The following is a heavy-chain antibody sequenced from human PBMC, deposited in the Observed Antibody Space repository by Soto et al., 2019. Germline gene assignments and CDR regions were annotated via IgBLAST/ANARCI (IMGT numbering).Heavy chain of an antibody. CDR1: GYTFTSYA. Sequence: ASVKVSCKASGYTFTSYAMHWVRQAPGQRLEWMGWINAGNGNTKYSQKFQGRVTITRDTSASTAYMELSSLRSEDTAVYYCARRSSSWYQGWFASWGQGTLVTVSS. D-gene: IGHD6-13*01. CDR2: INAGNGNT. CDR3: ARRSSSWYQGWFAS. J-gene: IGHJ5*01. V-gene: IGHV1-3*01.